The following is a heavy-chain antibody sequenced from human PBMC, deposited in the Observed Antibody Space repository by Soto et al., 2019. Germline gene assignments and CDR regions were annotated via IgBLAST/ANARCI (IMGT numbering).Heavy chain of an antibody. V-gene: IGHV3-7*01. CDR3: ATTRGLDF. J-gene: IGHJ4*02. CDR2: INQDGSGM. CDR1: GFAFGTSW. Sequence: GGSLRLSCGVSGFAFGTSWMSWVRQAPGKGLEWVANINQDGSGMHYVDSVKGRFTISRDNIKTSLYLQMSSLTAEDTAVYFCATTRGLDFWGQGTLVTVSS.